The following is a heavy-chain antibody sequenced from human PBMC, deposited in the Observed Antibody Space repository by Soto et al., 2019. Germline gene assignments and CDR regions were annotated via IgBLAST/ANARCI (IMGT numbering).Heavy chain of an antibody. J-gene: IGHJ3*02. Sequence: GESLKISCKGSGYSFTSYWTSWVRQMPGKGLEWMGRIDPSDSYTNYSPSFQGHVTISADKSISTAYLQWSSLKASDTAMYYCARPLAVAGTYDAFDIWGQGTMVTVSS. V-gene: IGHV5-10-1*01. CDR3: ARPLAVAGTYDAFDI. D-gene: IGHD6-19*01. CDR1: GYSFTSYW. CDR2: IDPSDSYT.